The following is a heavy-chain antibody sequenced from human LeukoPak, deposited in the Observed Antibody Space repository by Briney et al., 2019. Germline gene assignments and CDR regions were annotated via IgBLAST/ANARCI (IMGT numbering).Heavy chain of an antibody. D-gene: IGHD2/OR15-2a*01. CDR1: GGSISSSSYY. CDR3: ARKNDFEI. Sequence: KPSETLSLTCTVSGGSISSSSYYWGWIRQPPGKGLEWIGCIYYSGSTYYNPSLKSRVTMSVDTSKNQFSLRLTSVTAADTAVYYCARKNDFEIWGQGTLVTVSS. V-gene: IGHV4-39*07. J-gene: IGHJ3*02. CDR2: IYYSGST.